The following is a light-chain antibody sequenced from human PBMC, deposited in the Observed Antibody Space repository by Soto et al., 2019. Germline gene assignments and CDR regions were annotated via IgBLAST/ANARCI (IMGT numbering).Light chain of an antibody. J-gene: IGKJ4*01. CDR2: DAS. Sequence: DIQMTQSPSSLSASVGDRVTITCRASQYIYNYLSWYQQKPGKAPKLLIYDASSLQSGVPPRVSGRGSGTDFTLSINSLQPDDFATCYCQQTYSTPLTFGGGTKVAIK. CDR3: QQTYSTPLT. CDR1: QYIYNY. V-gene: IGKV1-39*01.